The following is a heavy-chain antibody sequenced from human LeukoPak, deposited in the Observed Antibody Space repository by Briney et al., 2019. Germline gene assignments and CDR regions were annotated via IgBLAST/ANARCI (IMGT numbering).Heavy chain of an antibody. CDR3: ATSHRGGSSWYSWADY. V-gene: IGHV5-51*01. Sequence: GESLKIPCKGSGYSFTSYWIGWVRQMPGKGLEWMGIIYPGDSDTRYSPSFQGQVTISADKSISTAYLQWSSLKASDTAMYYCATSHRGGSSWYSWADYWGQGTLVTVSS. CDR2: IYPGDSDT. D-gene: IGHD6-13*01. J-gene: IGHJ4*02. CDR1: GYSFTSYW.